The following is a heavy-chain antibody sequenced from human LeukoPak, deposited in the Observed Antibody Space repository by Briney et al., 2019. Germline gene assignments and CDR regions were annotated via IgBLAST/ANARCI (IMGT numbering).Heavy chain of an antibody. CDR3: ARNEGLVDTYFDY. CDR2: IIPILGIA. V-gene: IGHV1-69*04. J-gene: IGHJ4*02. CDR1: GGTFSSYA. Sequence: SVKVSCKASGGTFSSYAISWVRQAPGQGLEWMGRIIPILGIANYAQKFQGRVTITADKSTSTAYMELSSLRSEDTAVYYCARNEGLVDTYFDYWGQGTLVTVSS. D-gene: IGHD6-19*01.